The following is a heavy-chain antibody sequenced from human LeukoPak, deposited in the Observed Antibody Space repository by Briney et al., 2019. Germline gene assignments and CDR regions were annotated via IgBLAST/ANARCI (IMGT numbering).Heavy chain of an antibody. Sequence: GESLKISCKGSGYRFTSYWIGWVRQVPGKGLEWMGIIYPDDSDTTYTPSFQGQVTISVDKSISTAYLQWSSLKASDTAFYYCARRIAVAGRYYFDYWGQGTLVTVSS. J-gene: IGHJ4*02. CDR2: IYPDDSDT. D-gene: IGHD6-19*01. CDR1: GYRFTSYW. V-gene: IGHV5-51*01. CDR3: ARRIAVAGRYYFDY.